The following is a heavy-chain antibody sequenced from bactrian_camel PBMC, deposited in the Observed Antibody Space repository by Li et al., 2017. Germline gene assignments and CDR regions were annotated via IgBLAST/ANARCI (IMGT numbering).Heavy chain of an antibody. CDR1: GYTYT. CDR3: ATVAFGYCGGGYCYSVEFGY. Sequence: QVQLVESGGGSVQAGGSLRLSCVASGYTYTMAWFRQAPGKEREGVAAIDSERRTSYADSAKGRFTISKDNAENTLYLQMNSLKPGDTGLYYCATVAFGYCGGGYCYSVEFGYWGQGTQVTVS. J-gene: IGHJ6*01. V-gene: IGHV3S55*01. CDR2: IDSERRT. D-gene: IGHD2*01.